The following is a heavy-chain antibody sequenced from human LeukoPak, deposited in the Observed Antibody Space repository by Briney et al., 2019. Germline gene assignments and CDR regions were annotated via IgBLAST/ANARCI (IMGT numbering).Heavy chain of an antibody. D-gene: IGHD3-10*01. CDR1: GGSFSGYY. J-gene: IGHJ5*02. CDR2: INHSGST. V-gene: IGHV4-34*01. Sequence: SETLSLTCAVYGGSFSGYYWSWILQPPGKGLEWIGEINHSGSTNYNPSLKSRVTISVDTSKNQFSLKLSSVTAADTAVYYCARGMVGYYGSGSLPARWFDPWGQGTLVTVSS. CDR3: ARGMVGYYGSGSLPARWFDP.